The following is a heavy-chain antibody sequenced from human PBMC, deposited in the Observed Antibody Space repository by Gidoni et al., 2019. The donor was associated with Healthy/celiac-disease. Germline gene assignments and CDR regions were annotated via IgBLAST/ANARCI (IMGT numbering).Heavy chain of an antibody. V-gene: IGHV4-39*01. D-gene: IGHD6-13*01. J-gene: IGHJ5*02. CDR2: IYYSGST. Sequence: QLQLQESGPGLVKPSETLSLTCTVSGGSISSSSYYWGWIRQPPGKGLEWIGSIYYSGSTYYNPSLKSRVTISVDTSKNQFSLKLSSVTAADTAVYYCAVEVAAAGSHWFDPWGQGTLVTVSS. CDR1: GGSISSSSYY. CDR3: AVEVAAAGSHWFDP.